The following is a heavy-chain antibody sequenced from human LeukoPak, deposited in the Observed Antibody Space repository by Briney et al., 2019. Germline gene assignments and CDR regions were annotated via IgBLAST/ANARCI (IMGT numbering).Heavy chain of an antibody. J-gene: IGHJ4*02. V-gene: IGHV3-30-3*01. D-gene: IGHD6-6*01. Sequence: GGSLRLSCAASGFTFSSYAMHWVRQAPGKGLEWVAVISYDGSNKYYADSVKGRFTISRDNSKNTLYLQMNSLRAEDTAVNYCARPKASYSSSPNFDYWGQGTLVTVSS. CDR3: ARPKASYSSSPNFDY. CDR2: ISYDGSNK. CDR1: GFTFSSYA.